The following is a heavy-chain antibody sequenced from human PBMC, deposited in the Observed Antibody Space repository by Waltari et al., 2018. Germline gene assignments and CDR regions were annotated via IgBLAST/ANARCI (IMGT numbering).Heavy chain of an antibody. CDR3: GGDWNAAADYFDD. J-gene: IGHJ4*02. D-gene: IGHD6-13*01. CDR1: VGSISGYY. CDR2: TYTSGSP. V-gene: IGHV4-4*07. Sequence: QVQLQASGPGLVKPSATLSLTCTVSVGSISGYYWSWIRPPAGKGLEWIGPTYTSGSPNYNPALKSRVTMSVDRSKSEFSLKLSCVTAADTAAYSCGGDWNAAADYFDDWGQGTLVTGSS.